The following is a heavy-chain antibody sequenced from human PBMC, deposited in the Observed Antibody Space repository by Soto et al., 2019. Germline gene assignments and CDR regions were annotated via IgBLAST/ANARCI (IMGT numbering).Heavy chain of an antibody. CDR1: GFRFSDHY. CDR3: AGDPYYYGSAF. V-gene: IGHV3-11*01. Sequence: LRLSCAASGFRFSDHYMTGIRQAPGKGLEWVSKISGGGTTMYYADSVKGRFTVSRDNAKNSLYLQMNSLRAEDTAVYYCAGDPYYYGSAFWGQGALVTVSS. CDR2: ISGGGTTM. D-gene: IGHD3-10*01. J-gene: IGHJ4*02.